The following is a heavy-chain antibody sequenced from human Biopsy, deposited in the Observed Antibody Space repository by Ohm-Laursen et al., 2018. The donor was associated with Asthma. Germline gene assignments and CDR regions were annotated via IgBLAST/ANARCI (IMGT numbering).Heavy chain of an antibody. D-gene: IGHD2-21*02. CDR3: ARGRSPGLYCGGDCYPDAFDI. V-gene: IGHV3-30*03. CDR1: GFTFSSYG. Sequence: SLRLSCAASGFTFSSYGMHWVRQAPVKGLEWVAVISYDGSNKYYADSVKGRFTISRDNSKNTLYLQMNSLRAEDTAVYYCARGRSPGLYCGGDCYPDAFDIWGQGTMVTVSS. J-gene: IGHJ3*02. CDR2: ISYDGSNK.